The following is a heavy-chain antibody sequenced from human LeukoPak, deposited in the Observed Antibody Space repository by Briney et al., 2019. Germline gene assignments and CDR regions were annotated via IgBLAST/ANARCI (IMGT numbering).Heavy chain of an antibody. D-gene: IGHD5-12*01. CDR3: AKGSNSGYDYGVKYYFDY. CDR2: ISGSGGST. Sequence: QPGGSLRLSCAASGFTFSSYAMSWVRQAPGKGLEWVSAISGSGGSTYYADSVKGRFTISRDNSKNTLYLQTNSLRAEDTAVYYCAKGSNSGYDYGVKYYFDYWGQGTLVTVSS. V-gene: IGHV3-23*01. J-gene: IGHJ4*02. CDR1: GFTFSSYA.